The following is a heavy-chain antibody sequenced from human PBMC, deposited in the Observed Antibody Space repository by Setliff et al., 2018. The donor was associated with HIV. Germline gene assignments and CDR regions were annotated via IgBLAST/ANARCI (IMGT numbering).Heavy chain of an antibody. Sequence: SETLSLTCAVSAGSISSDNWWTWVRQSPGKGLEWVGEIYHSGSTNYNTSLKGRVAMSVDKSKNQFSLKLSSVTAADTAVYYCATFYNSGSLTSFDYWGQGTVVTVSS. V-gene: IGHV4-4*02. CDR2: IYHSGST. CDR1: AGSISSDNW. D-gene: IGHD3-10*01. CDR3: ATFYNSGSLTSFDY. J-gene: IGHJ4*02.